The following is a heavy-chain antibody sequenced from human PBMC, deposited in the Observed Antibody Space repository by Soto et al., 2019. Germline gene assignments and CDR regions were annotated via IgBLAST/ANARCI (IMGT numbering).Heavy chain of an antibody. Sequence: WWSLRLSCSASVFTFSSYSMNWCRQAPGKGLEWVSSISSSSSYIYYADSVKGRFTISRDNAKNSLYLQMNSLRAEDTAVYYCARDRNTAMVGALYYYYYGMDVWGQGTTVTVSS. CDR1: VFTFSSYS. D-gene: IGHD5-18*01. CDR2: ISSSSSYI. J-gene: IGHJ6*02. V-gene: IGHV3-21*01. CDR3: ARDRNTAMVGALYYYYYGMDV.